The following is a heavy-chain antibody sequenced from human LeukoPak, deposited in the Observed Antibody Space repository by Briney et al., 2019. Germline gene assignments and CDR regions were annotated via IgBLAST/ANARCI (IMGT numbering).Heavy chain of an antibody. CDR3: ARVRGDYDVLIGPVDY. CDR2: ISAYSGNT. CDR1: GYRFSTYG. Sequence: ASVKVSCKASGYRFSTYGFTWVRQAPGQGLEWVGWISAYSGNTNYAQKLQGRVTMTSDTSTRTAYMELRSLRYDDTALYYCARVRGDYDVLIGPVDYWGQGTLVTVSS. D-gene: IGHD3-9*01. V-gene: IGHV1-18*01. J-gene: IGHJ4*02.